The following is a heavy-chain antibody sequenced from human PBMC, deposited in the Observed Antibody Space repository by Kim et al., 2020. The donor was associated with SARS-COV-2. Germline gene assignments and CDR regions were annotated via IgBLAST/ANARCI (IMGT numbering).Heavy chain of an antibody. CDR3: TRDIVPGGADV. Sequence: GGSLRLSCVXSGFTFDKYAIHWVRQAPGKGLEWVSGFNFDSGRIGYADSVRGRFTISRDNAKNSLYLQMSSLRAEDSALYYCTRDIVPGGADVWGQGTTVTVSS. V-gene: IGHV3-9*01. CDR2: FNFDSGRI. J-gene: IGHJ6*02. CDR1: GFTFDKYA. D-gene: IGHD2-2*01.